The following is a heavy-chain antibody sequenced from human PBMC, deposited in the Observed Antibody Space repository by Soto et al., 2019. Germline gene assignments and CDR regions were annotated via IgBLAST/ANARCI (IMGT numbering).Heavy chain of an antibody. CDR2: IYLTGTT. Sequence: QLQLQESGSGLVKPSQTLSLTCAVSGGSITTSDYSWSWIRQPPGRGLEWIGSIYLTGTTHYIPSLKSRVTLSLDKSQNQFSLAIPSMTAADTAVYYCVRERTIFGVAPGGGVDVWGRGTTVTVSS. V-gene: IGHV4-30-2*01. CDR1: GGSITTSDYS. J-gene: IGHJ6*02. CDR3: VRERTIFGVAPGGGVDV. D-gene: IGHD3-3*01.